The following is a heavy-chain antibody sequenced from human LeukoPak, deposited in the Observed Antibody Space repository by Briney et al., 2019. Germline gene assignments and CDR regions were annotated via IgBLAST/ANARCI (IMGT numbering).Heavy chain of an antibody. D-gene: IGHD3-22*01. Sequence: PGGSLRLSRAASGFTFSSYAMSWVRQAPGKGLEWVSAISGSGGSTYYADSVKGRFTISRDNSKNTLYLQMNSLRAEDTAVYYCAKNTMIVVVIPFDYWGQGTLVTVSS. CDR3: AKNTMIVVVIPFDY. V-gene: IGHV3-23*01. CDR1: GFTFSSYA. CDR2: ISGSGGST. J-gene: IGHJ4*02.